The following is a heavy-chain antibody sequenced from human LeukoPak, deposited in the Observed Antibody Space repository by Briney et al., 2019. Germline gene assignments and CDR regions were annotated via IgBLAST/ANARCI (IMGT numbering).Heavy chain of an antibody. D-gene: IGHD3-10*01. CDR2: ISSGGSSI. J-gene: IGHJ4*02. CDR3: ARETPYGSGSRGDFDY. Sequence: GGSLRLSCAASGFTFSSYEMSWVRQAPGKGLEWVSYISSGGSSINYADSVRGRFTISRDNAKNSLYLQTNSLRADDTAVYYCARETPYGSGSRGDFDYWGQGTLVTVSS. CDR1: GFTFSSYE. V-gene: IGHV3-48*03.